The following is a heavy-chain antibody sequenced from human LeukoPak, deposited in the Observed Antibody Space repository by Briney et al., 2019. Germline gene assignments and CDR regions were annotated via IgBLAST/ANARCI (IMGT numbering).Heavy chain of an antibody. CDR1: GLTFSSYW. CDR3: ARCAVAAAGDY. V-gene: IGHV3-7*01. CDR2: IKPDGSGK. J-gene: IGHJ4*02. Sequence: GGSLRLSCAASGLTFSSYWMSWVRQAPGKGPEWVANIKPDGSGKYYVDSVKGRFTISRDNAENSLFLHMNSLRAEDTAVYYCARCAVAAAGDYWGRETLATVSS. D-gene: IGHD6-13*01.